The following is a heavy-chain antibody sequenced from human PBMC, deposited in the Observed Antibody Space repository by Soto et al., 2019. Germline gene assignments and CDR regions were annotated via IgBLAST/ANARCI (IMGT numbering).Heavy chain of an antibody. CDR2: IYYSGST. J-gene: IGHJ4*02. V-gene: IGHV4-59*06. Sequence: PSETLSVTCTVSGGSISSYYWSWSRQPPWKGLEWIGYIYYSGSTYYNPSLKSRVTISVDTSKNQFSLKLSSVTAADTAVYYCARGGGYLAGTLDYWGQGTLVTVST. D-gene: IGHD6-19*01. CDR1: GGSISSYY. CDR3: ARGGGYLAGTLDY.